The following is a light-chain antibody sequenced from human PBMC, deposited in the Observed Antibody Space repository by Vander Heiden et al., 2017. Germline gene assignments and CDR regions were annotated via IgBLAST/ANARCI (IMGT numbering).Light chain of an antibody. CDR2: AAS. CDR3: QQSYSTPLT. J-gene: IGKJ4*01. Sequence: QMNQSPSSLSASVGDRVTITCRASQNISSYLNWYQQKPGKAPKLLIYAASSLQSGVPSRFSGSGSGTDFTLTISSLQPEDFATYYCQQSYSTPLTFGGGTKVEIK. CDR1: QNISSY. V-gene: IGKV1-39*01.